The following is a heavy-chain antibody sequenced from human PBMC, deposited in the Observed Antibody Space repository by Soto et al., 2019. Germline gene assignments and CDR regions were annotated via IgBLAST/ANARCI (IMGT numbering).Heavy chain of an antibody. D-gene: IGHD6-19*01. J-gene: IGHJ4*02. V-gene: IGHV1-69*08. CDR3: ARAVAGTSILDS. CDR2: TIPIVDRA. Sequence: QVQLVQSGAEVKKPGSSVKIYCQASGGTFSTSTISWVRQAPGQGLEWMGRTIPIVDRAIYAQNFQGRVTMTADKSTNTVYMEMFSLRSDDTAVYYCARAVAGTSILDSWGQGTLVTVSS. CDR1: GGTFSTST.